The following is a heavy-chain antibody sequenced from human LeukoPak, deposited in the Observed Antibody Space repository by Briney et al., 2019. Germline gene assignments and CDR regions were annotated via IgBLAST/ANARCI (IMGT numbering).Heavy chain of an antibody. CDR1: GFTFSSYA. J-gene: IGHJ4*02. CDR2: IVGSGSNI. V-gene: IGHV3-48*03. Sequence: PGGSLRLSSAASGFTFSSYAMHWVRQAPGKGLEWVSYIVGSGSNIYYADSVKGRFTISRDNAKNSLYLQMDSLRAEDTAVYYCATDSPETAAFDYWGQGTLVTVSS. D-gene: IGHD1-1*01. CDR3: ATDSPETAAFDY.